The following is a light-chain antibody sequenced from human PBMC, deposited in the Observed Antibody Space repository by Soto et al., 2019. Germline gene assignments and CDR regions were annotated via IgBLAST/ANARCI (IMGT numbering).Light chain of an antibody. CDR3: QQRSNWPWT. Sequence: EIVLTQSPATLSLSPGERATLSCRASQSVSSYLAWYQQKPGQAPRLLIYDASNRATGIPARFSGSGSGTDVTLTISSLEPEDLAVYYCQQRSNWPWTFCQGTKVEIK. CDR1: QSVSSY. V-gene: IGKV3-11*01. J-gene: IGKJ1*01. CDR2: DAS.